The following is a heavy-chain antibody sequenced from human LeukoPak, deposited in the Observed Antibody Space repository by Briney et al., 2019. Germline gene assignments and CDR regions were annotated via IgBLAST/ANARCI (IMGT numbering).Heavy chain of an antibody. V-gene: IGHV3-30-3*01. CDR3: ARDVRSIAVAGTPFDY. D-gene: IGHD6-19*01. Sequence: PGGSLRLSCAASGFTFSSYAMHWVRQAPGKGLEWVAVISYDGSSKYYADSVKGRFTISRDNSKNTLYLQMNSLRAEDTAVYYCARDVRSIAVAGTPFDYWGQGTLVTVSS. CDR2: ISYDGSSK. CDR1: GFTFSSYA. J-gene: IGHJ4*02.